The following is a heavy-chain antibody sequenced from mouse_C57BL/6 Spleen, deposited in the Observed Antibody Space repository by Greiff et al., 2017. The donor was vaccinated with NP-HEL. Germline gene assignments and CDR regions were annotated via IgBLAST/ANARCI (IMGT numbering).Heavy chain of an antibody. V-gene: IGHV5-6*01. CDR3: ASVDYYSNYEGFAY. J-gene: IGHJ3*01. CDR1: GFTFSSYG. CDR2: ISSGGSYT. Sequence: EVMLVESGGDLVKPGGSLKLSCAASGFTFSSYGMSWVRQTPDKRLEWVATISSGGSYTYYPDSVKGRFTISRDNAKNTLYLQMSSLKSEDTAMYYCASVDYYSNYEGFAYWGQGTLVTVSA. D-gene: IGHD2-5*01.